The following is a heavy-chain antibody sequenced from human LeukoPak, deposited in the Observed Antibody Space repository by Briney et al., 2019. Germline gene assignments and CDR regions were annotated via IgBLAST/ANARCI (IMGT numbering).Heavy chain of an antibody. CDR1: GGTFSSYA. V-gene: IGHV1-69*05. CDR2: IIPIFGTA. D-gene: IGHD6-19*01. J-gene: IGHJ5*02. Sequence: GASVKVSCKASGGTFSSYAISWVRQAPGQGLDWMGRIIPIFGTANHAQKFQGRVTITTDESTSTAHMELSSLRSEDTAVYYCARDRTAVAGTWNGADLKHNWFDPWGQGTLVTVSS. CDR3: ARDRTAVAGTWNGADLKHNWFDP.